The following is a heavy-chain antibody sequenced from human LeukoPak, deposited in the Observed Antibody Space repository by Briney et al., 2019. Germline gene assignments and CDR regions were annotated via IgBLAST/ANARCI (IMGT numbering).Heavy chain of an antibody. CDR2: IYTSGST. D-gene: IGHD6-19*01. V-gene: IGHV4-4*07. J-gene: IGHJ3*02. CDR1: GGSISDYY. Sequence: PSETLSLTCTVSGGSISDYYWSWIRQTAGKGLEWIGRIYTSGSTNYKPSLKSRVTMSVDTSKNQFSLKLSSVTAADTAVYYCARAQWLLRGPRVLLDVFDIWGQGTMVTVYS. CDR3: ARAQWLLRGPRVLLDVFDI.